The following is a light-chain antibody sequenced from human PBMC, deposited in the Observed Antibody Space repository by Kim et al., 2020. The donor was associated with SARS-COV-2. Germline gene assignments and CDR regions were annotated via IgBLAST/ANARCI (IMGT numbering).Light chain of an antibody. CDR3: QQSYGTPYT. CDR2: ATS. V-gene: IGKV1-39*01. J-gene: IGKJ2*01. Sequence: DIQLTQSPSSLSASVGDRVTITCRATQSISSYLNWYQQKPGKAPNLLIYATSSLKSGVPSRFSGSGADTDFSLTIRSLQPDDIATYYCQQSYGTPYTFGQGTKLEI. CDR1: QSISSY.